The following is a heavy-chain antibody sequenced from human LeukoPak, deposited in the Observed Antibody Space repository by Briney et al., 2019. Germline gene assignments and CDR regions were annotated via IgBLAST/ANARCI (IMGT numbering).Heavy chain of an antibody. CDR2: IYYSGST. J-gene: IGHJ4*02. CDR1: GGSISSGGYY. CDR3: ARGPWYYFDY. Sequence: SETLSLTCTVSGGSISSGGYYWSWIRQHPGKGLEWIGYIYYSGSTYYNPSLKSRVTISVDTSKNQFSLKLSSVTAADTAAYYCARGPWYYFDYWGQGALVTVSS. V-gene: IGHV4-31*03.